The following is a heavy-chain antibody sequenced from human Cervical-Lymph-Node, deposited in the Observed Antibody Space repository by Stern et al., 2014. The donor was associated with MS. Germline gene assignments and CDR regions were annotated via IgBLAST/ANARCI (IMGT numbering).Heavy chain of an antibody. V-gene: IGHV3-72*01. CDR2: TSNKADSYTT. CDR1: GFTFSDHY. J-gene: IGHJ4*02. Sequence: QLVASGGGLVQPGGSLRLSCTASGFTFSDHYMDWVRQAPGKGLEWVGRTSNKADSYTTEYATSVKGRFTISTDESKNSVYLQMNNLKVDDTAVYYCARLPLNWGQGTLVTVSS. CDR3: ARLPLN.